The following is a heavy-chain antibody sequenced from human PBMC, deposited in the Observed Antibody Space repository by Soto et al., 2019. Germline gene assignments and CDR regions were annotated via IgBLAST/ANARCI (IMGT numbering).Heavy chain of an antibody. CDR1: GESFSGYS. CDR3: ARCLITGSHYSGGWYYFDS. V-gene: IGHV4-34*01. CDR2: INHSGSA. Sequence: QVQLQQSGAGLLKPSETLSLTCAVYGESFSGYSWTWIRQTPGKGLQLIGQINHSGSAYYNSSLKSRDPISVLTYNIHCSLELCSVTAAYAAVYYWARCLITGSHYSGGWYYFDSWGQGTQVTVSS. D-gene: IGHD6-19*01. J-gene: IGHJ4*02.